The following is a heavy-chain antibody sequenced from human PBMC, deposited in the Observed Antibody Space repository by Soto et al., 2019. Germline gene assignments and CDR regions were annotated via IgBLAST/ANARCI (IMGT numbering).Heavy chain of an antibody. CDR1: GGSISSRSHY. Sequence: PSETLSLTCTVSGGSISSRSHYWGWIRQPPGKGLEWIGSIYYSGSTFYNPPFNTRATVFVDTSKNQFSLRLTSLTAADTALYYCARVLFRGGPSTAFDSWGQGTLVTVSS. CDR3: ARVLFRGGPSTAFDS. CDR2: IYYSGST. D-gene: IGHD3-10*02. J-gene: IGHJ4*02. V-gene: IGHV4-39*01.